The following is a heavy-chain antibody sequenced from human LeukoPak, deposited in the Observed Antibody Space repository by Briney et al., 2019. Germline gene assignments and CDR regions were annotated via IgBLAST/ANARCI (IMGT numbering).Heavy chain of an antibody. Sequence: SETLSLTCRVSGTSISGYYWSWIRQPPGKGLEWIGHMYYSGGTTYNPSLKSRVSISLDTSKKHFSLKLSSVTAADTAVYFCARGGDAYSYSYWGQGTLVTVSS. CDR1: GTSISGYY. V-gene: IGHV4-59*01. D-gene: IGHD5-24*01. J-gene: IGHJ4*02. CDR2: MYYSGGT. CDR3: ARGGDAYSYSY.